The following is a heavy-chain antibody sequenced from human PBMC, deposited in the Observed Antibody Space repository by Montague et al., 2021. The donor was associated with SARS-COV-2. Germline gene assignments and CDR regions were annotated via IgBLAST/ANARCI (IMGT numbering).Heavy chain of an antibody. Sequence: SLRLSCAASGFTFSSYGMHWVRPAPGKGLEWVAVISYDGSNKYYADSVKGRFTISRDNSKNTLYLQMNSLRAEDTAVYYCAKDNGDYVGYYYGMDVWGQGTTVTVSS. J-gene: IGHJ6*02. CDR1: GFTFSSYG. D-gene: IGHD4-17*01. CDR3: AKDNGDYVGYYYGMDV. CDR2: ISYDGSNK. V-gene: IGHV3-30*18.